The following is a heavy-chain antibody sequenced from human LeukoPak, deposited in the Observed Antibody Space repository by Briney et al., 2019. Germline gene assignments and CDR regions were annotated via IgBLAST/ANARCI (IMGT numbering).Heavy chain of an antibody. CDR3: AGGSGQYSNTMDV. J-gene: IGHJ6*02. CDR1: GLTFSNYG. Sequence: GGSLRLSCAASGLTFSNYGIHWVRQAPGKGLAWVAVIWFDGSSKHYADSVKGRFTISRDSSKSTLYLQMNSLTVEDTAVYYCAGGSGQYSNTMDVWGQGTTVTVSS. CDR2: IWFDGSSK. V-gene: IGHV3-33*01. D-gene: IGHD2-15*01.